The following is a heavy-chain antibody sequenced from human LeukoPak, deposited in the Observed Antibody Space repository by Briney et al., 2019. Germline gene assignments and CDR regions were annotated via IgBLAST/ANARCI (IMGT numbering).Heavy chain of an antibody. CDR3: VRATVGAYDY. V-gene: IGHV3-64*02. D-gene: IGHD1-26*01. CDR2: VSGNGGNT. Sequence: PGGSLRLSCAASGFTFSSFAMHWVRQAPGKGLEYVSAVSGNGGNTYYADSVKGRFTISRDNSKNTLYLQMGSLRAEDMAVYYCVRATVGAYDYWGQGTLVTVSS. CDR1: GFTFSSFA. J-gene: IGHJ4*02.